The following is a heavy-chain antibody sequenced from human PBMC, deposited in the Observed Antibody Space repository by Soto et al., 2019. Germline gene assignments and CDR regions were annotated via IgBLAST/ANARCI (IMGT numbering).Heavy chain of an antibody. J-gene: IGHJ4*02. CDR3: ASVIYRSGRYSNFVY. CDR2: ISSSSSYI. CDR1: GFTFSSYS. D-gene: IGHD3-10*01. V-gene: IGHV3-21*01. Sequence: PGGSLRLSCAASGFTFSSYSMNWVRQAPGKGLEWVSSISSSSSYIYYADSVKGRFTISRDNAKNSLYLQMNSLRAEDTAVYYCASVIYRSGRYSNFVYWGPGTLVTVSS.